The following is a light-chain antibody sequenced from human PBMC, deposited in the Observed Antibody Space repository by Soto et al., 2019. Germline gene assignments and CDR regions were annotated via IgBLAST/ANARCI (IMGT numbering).Light chain of an antibody. CDR2: DVS. Sequence: QSVLTQPPSASGSPGQSVTISCAGTSSDVGGYNYVSWYQQHPGKAPKLMIYDVSKRPSGVPARFSGSKSGNTASLTVSGLQAEDEADYYCSSYAGTHIVFGTGTKVTVL. CDR1: SSDVGGYNY. V-gene: IGLV2-8*01. CDR3: SSYAGTHIV. J-gene: IGLJ1*01.